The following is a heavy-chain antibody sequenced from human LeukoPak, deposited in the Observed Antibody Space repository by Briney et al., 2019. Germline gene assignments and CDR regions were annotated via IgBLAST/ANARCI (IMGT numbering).Heavy chain of an antibody. Sequence: ASVKVSCKVSGYTLTELSMHWVRQAPGKGLEWMGGFDPEDGETIYAQKLQGRVTMTEDTSTDTAYIELSSLRSEDTAVYYWATIGPHCSGGSCYYFGMDVGGQGTTVTVS. CDR2: FDPEDGET. J-gene: IGHJ6*02. CDR1: GYTLTELS. D-gene: IGHD2-15*01. V-gene: IGHV1-24*01. CDR3: ATIGPHCSGGSCYYFGMDV.